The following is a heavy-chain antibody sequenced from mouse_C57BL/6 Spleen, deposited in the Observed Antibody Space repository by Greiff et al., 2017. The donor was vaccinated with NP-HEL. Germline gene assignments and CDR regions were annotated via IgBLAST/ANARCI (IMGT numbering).Heavy chain of an antibody. CDR2: IWSGGST. CDR1: GFSLTSYG. Sequence: QVQLKQSGPGLVQPSQSLSITCTVSGFSLTSYGVHWVRQSPGKGLEWLGVIWSGGSTDYNAAFISRLSISKDNSKSQVFFKMNSLQADDTAIYYCAGREDFDVWGTGTTVTVSS. CDR3: AGREDFDV. V-gene: IGHV2-2*01. J-gene: IGHJ1*03.